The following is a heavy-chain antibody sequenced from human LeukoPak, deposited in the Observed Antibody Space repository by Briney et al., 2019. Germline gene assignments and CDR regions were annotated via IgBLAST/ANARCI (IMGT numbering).Heavy chain of an antibody. Sequence: PGGSLRLSCAASGFTFSSYAMHWVRQAPGKGLEWVALISYDGSNKYYADSVKGRFTISRDNSKNTLYLQMNSLRAEDTAVYYCAKEGGGVPAAMDDYYYYMDVWGKGTTVTVSS. D-gene: IGHD2-2*01. J-gene: IGHJ6*03. CDR3: AKEGGGVPAAMDDYYYYMDV. CDR1: GFTFSSYA. CDR2: ISYDGSNK. V-gene: IGHV3-30*04.